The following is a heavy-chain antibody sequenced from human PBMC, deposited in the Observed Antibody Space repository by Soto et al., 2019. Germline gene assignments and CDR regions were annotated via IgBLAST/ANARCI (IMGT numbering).Heavy chain of an antibody. CDR2: IYYSGST. Sequence: TSETLSLTCTVSGGSISSYYWSWIRQPPGKGLEWIGYIYYSGSTNYNPSLKSRVTISVDTSKNQFSLKLSSVTAADTAVYYCARHAVSTWTAAGILYFDYWGQGTLVTVSS. D-gene: IGHD6-13*01. CDR1: GGSISSYY. V-gene: IGHV4-59*08. CDR3: ARHAVSTWTAAGILYFDY. J-gene: IGHJ4*02.